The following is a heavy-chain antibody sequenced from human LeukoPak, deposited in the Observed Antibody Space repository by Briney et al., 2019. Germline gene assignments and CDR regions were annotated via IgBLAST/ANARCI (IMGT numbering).Heavy chain of an antibody. CDR3: ARGRQDVTMIVVVMTAVSYYLDV. D-gene: IGHD3-22*01. V-gene: IGHV4-34*01. Sequence: PSETLSLTCAVYGGSFSGYYWTWIRQTPGKGLEWIGEMNPSGSTNYNPSLKSRVTISVDTSQNQFSLKLSSVTAADTAVYYCARGRQDVTMIVVVMTAVSYYLDVWGKGTTVTVS. CDR1: GGSFSGYY. J-gene: IGHJ6*03. CDR2: MNPSGST.